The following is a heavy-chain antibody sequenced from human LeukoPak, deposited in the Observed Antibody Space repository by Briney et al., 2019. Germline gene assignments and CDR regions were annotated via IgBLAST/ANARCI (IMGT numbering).Heavy chain of an antibody. D-gene: IGHD1-26*01. Sequence: GASVKVSCKVSGYTLTELSMHWVRQAPGKGLEWMGGFDPEDDETIYARKFQGRVTMTEDTSTDTAYMELSGLRSEDTAVYYCATAVGATSTPFDYWGQGTLVTVSS. J-gene: IGHJ4*02. CDR3: ATAVGATSTPFDY. CDR1: GYTLTELS. CDR2: FDPEDDET. V-gene: IGHV1-24*01.